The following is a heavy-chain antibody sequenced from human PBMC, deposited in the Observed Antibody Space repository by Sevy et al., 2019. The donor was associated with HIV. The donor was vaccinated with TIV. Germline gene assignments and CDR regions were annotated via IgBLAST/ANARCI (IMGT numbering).Heavy chain of an antibody. D-gene: IGHD6-25*01. Sequence: SETLSLTCTVSGASISSSGYYWGWIRQPPGKGLEWIASINYSGITFYNPSLKSRVTISADTSKNQFSLRLSSVTAAGSLIYFCVGPKLTYTNGWDYLDYWGQGTVVTVSS. CDR2: INYSGIT. J-gene: IGHJ4*02. V-gene: IGHV4-39*01. CDR3: VGPKLTYTNGWDYLDY. CDR1: GASISSSGYY.